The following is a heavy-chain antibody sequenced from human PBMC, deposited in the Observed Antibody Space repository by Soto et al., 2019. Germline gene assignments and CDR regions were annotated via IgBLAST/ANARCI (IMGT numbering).Heavy chain of an antibody. CDR1: GFTFSSYA. V-gene: IGHV3-23*01. CDR2: ISGSGGST. CDR3: APLVDYGSGGGY. J-gene: IGHJ4*02. Sequence: VGSLRLSCAASGFTFSSYAMSWVRQAPGKGLEWVSAISGSGGSTYYADSVKGRFTISRDNSKNTLYLQMNSLGAEDTAVYYCAPLVDYGSGGGYWGRGTLVTVSS. D-gene: IGHD3-10*01.